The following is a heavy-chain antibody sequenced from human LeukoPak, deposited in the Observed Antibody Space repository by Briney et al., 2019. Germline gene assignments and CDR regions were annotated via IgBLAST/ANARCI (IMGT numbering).Heavy chain of an antibody. CDR3: ARDIGYYDSSGQYDY. CDR2: IIPIFGTA. J-gene: IGHJ4*02. Sequence: GASVKVSCKASGYTFTSYYMHWVRQAPGQGLEWMGGIIPIFGTANYAQKFQGRVTITADESTSTAYMELSSLRSEDTAVYYCARDIGYYDSSGQYDYWGQGTLVTVSS. D-gene: IGHD3-22*01. CDR1: GYTFTSYY. V-gene: IGHV1-69*13.